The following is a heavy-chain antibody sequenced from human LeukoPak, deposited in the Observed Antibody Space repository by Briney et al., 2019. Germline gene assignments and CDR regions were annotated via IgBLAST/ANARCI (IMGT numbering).Heavy chain of an antibody. Sequence: SETLSLTCTVSGGSISSYYWSWIRQPPGKGLEWIGYISYSGSTNYNPSLKSRVSISLETSKNQFSLKLSSVPAADTAVYYCARGNWNYASFWFDPWGQGTLVTVSS. D-gene: IGHD1-7*01. V-gene: IGHV4-59*01. CDR1: GGSISSYY. CDR2: ISYSGST. CDR3: ARGNWNYASFWFDP. J-gene: IGHJ5*02.